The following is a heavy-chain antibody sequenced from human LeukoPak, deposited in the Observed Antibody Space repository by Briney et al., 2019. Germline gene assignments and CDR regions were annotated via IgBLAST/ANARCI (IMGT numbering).Heavy chain of an antibody. CDR2: LNWNGGST. Sequence: PGGSLRLSCAASGFKFDDYGMSWVRQAPGKGLEWVSGLNWNGGSTGYADSVKGRFTISRDNAKNSLYLQMNSLRTEDTALYYCARGATGTTFDYWGRGTLVTVSS. CDR3: ARGATGTTFDY. D-gene: IGHD1-1*01. J-gene: IGHJ4*02. V-gene: IGHV3-20*04. CDR1: GFKFDDYG.